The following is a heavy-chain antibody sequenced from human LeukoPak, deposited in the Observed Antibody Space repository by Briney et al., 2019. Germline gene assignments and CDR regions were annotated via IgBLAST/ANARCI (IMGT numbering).Heavy chain of an antibody. V-gene: IGHV4-59*08. CDR2: IYHSGSA. D-gene: IGHD6-19*01. CDR1: GGSISGYY. Sequence: PSETLSLTCTVSGGSISGYYWSWIRQPPGKGPERIGYIYHSGSANYNPSLKSRVTISVDTSKNQFSLKMNSVTAADTAVYYCARLASSGWSHCDYWGQGTLVTVSS. CDR3: ARLASSGWSHCDY. J-gene: IGHJ4*02.